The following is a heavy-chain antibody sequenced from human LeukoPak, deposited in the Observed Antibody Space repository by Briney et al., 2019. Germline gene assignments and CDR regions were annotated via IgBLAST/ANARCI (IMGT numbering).Heavy chain of an antibody. Sequence: GGSLKLSCVASGYSFSDSSVHWVRQSSGRGLEWVGLIDKKDNLYATAYAELVKGRFTISRDDSRDTAFLHMDSLKTEDTALYFCTRDRGTYNWFDPWGQGTLVTVSS. CDR2: IDKKDNLYAT. CDR3: TRDRGTYNWFDP. V-gene: IGHV3-73*01. CDR1: GYSFSDSS. D-gene: IGHD2-15*01. J-gene: IGHJ5*02.